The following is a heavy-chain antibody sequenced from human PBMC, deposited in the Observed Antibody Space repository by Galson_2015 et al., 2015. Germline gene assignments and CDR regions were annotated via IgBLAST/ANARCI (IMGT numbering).Heavy chain of an antibody. CDR3: VKAAREATAAEYFQH. V-gene: IGHV3-23*01. D-gene: IGHD5-18*01. CDR1: GFTFTNYA. CDR2: VGGSGGAT. Sequence: SLRLSCAASGFTFTNYAMTWVRQAPGKGLEWVSAVGGSGGATYYADSVEGRFTISRDNSKNTVYLQMDSLRAEDTAVYYCVKAAREATAAEYFQHWGQGTLVTVSS. J-gene: IGHJ1*01.